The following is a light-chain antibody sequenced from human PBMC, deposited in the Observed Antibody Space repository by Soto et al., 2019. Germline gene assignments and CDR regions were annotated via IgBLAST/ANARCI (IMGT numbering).Light chain of an antibody. CDR3: QQLNSYPRT. Sequence: DIQLTQSPSFLSASVGDRITITCRASQGISSYLAWYQQKPGKAPKLLIYAASTLQSGVPSRFSGSGSGTEFTLTISSLQPEDFATYYCQQLNSYPRTFGQLTTVDIX. CDR2: AAS. V-gene: IGKV1-9*01. CDR1: QGISSY. J-gene: IGKJ1*01.